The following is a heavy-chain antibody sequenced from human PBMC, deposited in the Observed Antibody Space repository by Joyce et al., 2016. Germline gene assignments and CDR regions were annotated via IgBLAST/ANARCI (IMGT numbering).Heavy chain of an antibody. CDR2: IYHTGST. CDR3: ARAAAGHFSQSNGHQTYYAEYVHD. V-gene: IGHV4-31*11. J-gene: IGHJ1*01. CDR1: GDSINNDAYF. Sequence: QVQLQESGPGLLKPSQTLSLTCGVSGDSINNDAYFWVWFRQTPGKCLEWLASIYHTGSTYYNPSLWSRLTISIDTSKKRFSLRLTSVTAADTAVYFCARAAAGHFSQSNGHQTYYAEYVHDWGRGALVTVSS. D-gene: IGHD5/OR15-5a*01.